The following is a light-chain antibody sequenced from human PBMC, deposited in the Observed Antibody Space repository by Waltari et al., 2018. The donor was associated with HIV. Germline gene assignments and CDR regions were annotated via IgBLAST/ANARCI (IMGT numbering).Light chain of an antibody. Sequence: EIVLTQSPGPLSLSPGERATLSSRPSQSVDSSFLGWYQQKPGQAPRLLIFGASSRATGTPDRFSGSGSGTDFTLTVSRLEPEDFAVYYCQQHDIYTWTFGPGTRVDIK. CDR3: QQHDIYTWT. V-gene: IGKV3-20*01. CDR1: QSVDSSF. CDR2: GAS. J-gene: IGKJ1*01.